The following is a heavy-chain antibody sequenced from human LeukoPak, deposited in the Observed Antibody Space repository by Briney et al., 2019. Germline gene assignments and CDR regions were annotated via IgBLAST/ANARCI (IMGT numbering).Heavy chain of an antibody. D-gene: IGHD4-23*01. J-gene: IGHJ5*02. Sequence: SETLSLTCTVSGGSISSYYWSWIRQPPGKGLEWIGYIYTSGSTNYNPSLKSRVTISVDTSKNQFSLKLSSVTAADTAVYDCARKVVTQFDPWGQGTLVTVSS. CDR2: IYTSGST. V-gene: IGHV4-4*09. CDR1: GGSISSYY. CDR3: ARKVVTQFDP.